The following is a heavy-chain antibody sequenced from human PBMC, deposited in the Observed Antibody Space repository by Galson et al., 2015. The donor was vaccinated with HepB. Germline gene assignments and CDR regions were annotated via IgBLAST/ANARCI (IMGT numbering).Heavy chain of an antibody. D-gene: IGHD3-10*01. CDR2: INPNSGGT. Sequence: SVKVSCKASGYTFTGYYMHWVRQAPGQGLEWMGRINPNSGGTNYGQKFQGRVTMTRDMPISAAYMELSRLRSDDTAVYYCARGGRSRYSSGKADYFYGMDVWGQGTTVTVSS. V-gene: IGHV1-2*06. J-gene: IGHJ6*02. CDR1: GYTFTGYY. CDR3: ARGGRSRYSSGKADYFYGMDV.